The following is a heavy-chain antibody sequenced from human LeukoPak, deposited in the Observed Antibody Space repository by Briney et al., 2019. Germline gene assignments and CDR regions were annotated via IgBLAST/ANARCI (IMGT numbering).Heavy chain of an antibody. D-gene: IGHD3-16*01. CDR3: VSYITGAYMSFDL. V-gene: IGHV3-11*04. J-gene: IGHJ3*01. Sequence: GGSLRLSCAASGFNFNDHYMIWLRQAPGKGLEWVSYISSSSSSTYYADSVKGRFSISRDNARNSLSLYLPMNDLRVGDTAVYYCVSYITGAYMSFDLWGQGTTVTVSS. CDR1: GFNFNDHY. CDR2: ISSSSSST.